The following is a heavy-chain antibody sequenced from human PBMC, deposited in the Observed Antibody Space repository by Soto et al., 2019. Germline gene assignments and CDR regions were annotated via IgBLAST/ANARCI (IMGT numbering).Heavy chain of an antibody. CDR2: IYTSGST. CDR1: GGSIHNYY. J-gene: IGHJ4*02. V-gene: IGHV4-4*07. D-gene: IGHD1-26*01. CDR3: ARVYSGSYYEFDY. Sequence: PSETLSLTCTVSGGSIHNYYWSWIRQPAGKGLEWIGRIYTSGSTNYNPSLKSRVTMSVDTSKNQCSLKLSSVTAADTAVYYCARVYSGSYYEFDYWGQGTLVTVSS.